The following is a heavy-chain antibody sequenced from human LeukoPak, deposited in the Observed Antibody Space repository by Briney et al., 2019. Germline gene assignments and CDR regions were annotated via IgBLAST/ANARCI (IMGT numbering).Heavy chain of an antibody. V-gene: IGHV3-21*01. Sequence: GGSLRLSCAASGFTFSSYSMNWVRRAPGKGLEWVSSISSSSSYIYYADSVKGRFTISRDNAKNSLYLQMNSLRAEDTAVYYCASRGLSYGDYAFDYWGQGTLVTVSS. J-gene: IGHJ4*02. D-gene: IGHD4-17*01. CDR3: ASRGLSYGDYAFDY. CDR1: GFTFSSYS. CDR2: ISSSSSYI.